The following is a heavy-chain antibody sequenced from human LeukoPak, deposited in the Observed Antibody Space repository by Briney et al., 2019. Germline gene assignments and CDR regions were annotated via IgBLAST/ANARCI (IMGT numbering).Heavy chain of an antibody. J-gene: IGHJ4*02. CDR2: INPNSGGT. CDR3: ARAQSNWNYSSGY. V-gene: IGHV1-2*02. D-gene: IGHD1-7*01. CDR1: GYTFTGYY. Sequence: ASVKVSCKASGYTFTGYYMHWVRQAPGQGLEWMGWINPNSGGTNYAQKFQGRVTMTRDTSISTAYMELSRLRSDDTAVYYCARAQSNWNYSSGYWGQGTLVTVSS.